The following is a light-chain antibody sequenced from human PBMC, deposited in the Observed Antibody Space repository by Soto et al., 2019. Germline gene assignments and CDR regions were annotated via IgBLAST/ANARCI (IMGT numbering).Light chain of an antibody. CDR3: RSYTTSNTRQIV. Sequence: QSALTQPASVSGSPGQSITISCTGTSSDVGGYNYVSWYQQHPGKAPKFMIYDVSNRPSGVSNRFSGSKSGNTASLTLSGLQAEDEADYYCRSYTTSNTRQIVFGTGTKLTVL. V-gene: IGLV2-14*01. CDR2: DVS. CDR1: SSDVGGYNY. J-gene: IGLJ1*01.